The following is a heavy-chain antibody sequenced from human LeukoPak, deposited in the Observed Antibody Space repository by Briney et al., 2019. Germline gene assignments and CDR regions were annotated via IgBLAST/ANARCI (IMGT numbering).Heavy chain of an antibody. CDR3: AKDDTAMAAFDY. CDR2: IRYDGSNK. V-gene: IGHV3-30*02. Sequence: GGSLRLSCAASGFTFSSYGMHWVRQAPGKGLEWVAFIRYDGSNKYYADSVKGRFTISRDNSKNTLYLQMNSLRAEDTAVYYCAKDDTAMAAFDYWGQGTLVTVSS. D-gene: IGHD5-18*01. J-gene: IGHJ4*02. CDR1: GFTFSSYG.